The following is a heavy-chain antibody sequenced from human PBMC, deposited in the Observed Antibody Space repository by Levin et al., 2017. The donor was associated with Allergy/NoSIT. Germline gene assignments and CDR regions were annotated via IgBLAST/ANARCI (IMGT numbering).Heavy chain of an antibody. V-gene: IGHV1-2*02. J-gene: IGHJ4*02. Sequence: GESLKISCKASGYTFTGYYMHWVRQAPGQGLEWMGWINPNSGGTNYAQKFQGRVTMTRDTSISTAYMELSRLRSDDTAVYYCARDRQRLWFGDPQYYFDYWGQGTLVTVSS. CDR3: ARDRQRLWFGDPQYYFDY. CDR1: GYTFTGYY. CDR2: INPNSGGT. D-gene: IGHD3-10*01.